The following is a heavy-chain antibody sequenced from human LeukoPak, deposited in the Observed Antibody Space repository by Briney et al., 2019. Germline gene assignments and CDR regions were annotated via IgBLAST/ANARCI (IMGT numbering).Heavy chain of an antibody. J-gene: IGHJ6*03. Sequence: ASVKVSCKASGYTFTNYGISWLRQAPGKGFEWMGWINAHKGNTNYAPKFQGRVTMTTDTSTSTAYMELRSLRSDDTAVYYCARDFSPMVRGVNYYMDVWGKGTTVTVSS. CDR2: INAHKGNT. CDR3: ARDFSPMVRGVNYYMDV. V-gene: IGHV1-18*01. D-gene: IGHD3-10*01. CDR1: GYTFTNYG.